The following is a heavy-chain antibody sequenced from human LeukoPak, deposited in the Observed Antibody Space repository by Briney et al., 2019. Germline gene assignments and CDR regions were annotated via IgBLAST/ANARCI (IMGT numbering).Heavy chain of an antibody. J-gene: IGHJ4*02. D-gene: IGHD3-10*01. CDR3: ANAEPNVLLWEY. CDR2: ISYDGSNK. Sequence: GGSLRLSCAASGFTFSSYGMHWVRQAPGKGLEWVAVISYDGSNKYYADSVKGRFTISRDNSKNTLYLQMNSLRAEDTAVYYCANAEPNVLLWEYWGQGTLVTVSS. V-gene: IGHV3-30*18. CDR1: GFTFSSYG.